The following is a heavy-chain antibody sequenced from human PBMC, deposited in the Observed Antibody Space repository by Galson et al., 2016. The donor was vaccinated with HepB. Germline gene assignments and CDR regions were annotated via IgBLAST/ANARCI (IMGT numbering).Heavy chain of an antibody. V-gene: IGHV4-31*03. CDR1: GGSISSGDYY. J-gene: IGHJ4*02. D-gene: IGHD4-17*01. CDR2: IYYSGST. Sequence: TLSLTCTVSGGSISSGDYYWSWIRQHPGKGLEWIGYIYYSGSTYYNPSLKSRVTISVDTSKNQFSLKLTSVTAADTAVYYCARYPESAFQGDYTYFDYWGQGTLVTVSS. CDR3: ARYPESAFQGDYTYFDY.